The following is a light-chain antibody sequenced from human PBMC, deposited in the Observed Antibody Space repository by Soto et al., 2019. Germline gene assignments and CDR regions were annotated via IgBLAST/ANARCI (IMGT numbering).Light chain of an antibody. V-gene: IGLV1-40*01. Sequence: QPVLTQAPSVSGAPGQRVTISCTGSSSNIGAGYDVHWYQKVPGTAPKLLIYGNNNRPSGVPDRFSGSKSGTSASLAITGLQAEDEADYYCQSYDSSLSAPYVFGTGTKVTVL. CDR2: GNN. J-gene: IGLJ1*01. CDR3: QSYDSSLSAPYV. CDR1: SSNIGAGYD.